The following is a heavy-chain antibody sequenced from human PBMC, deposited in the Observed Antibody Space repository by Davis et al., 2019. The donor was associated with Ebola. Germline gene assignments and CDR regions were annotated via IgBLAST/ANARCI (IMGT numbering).Heavy chain of an antibody. Sequence: ASVKVSCKASGYTFTSYDINWVRQATGQGLEWMGWMNPNSGNTGYAQKFQGRVTMTRNTSISTAYMELSSLRSEDTAVYYCARDGEVLERRVGAFDIWGQGTMVTVSS. CDR1: GYTFTSYD. CDR2: MNPNSGNT. D-gene: IGHD1-1*01. V-gene: IGHV1-8*01. J-gene: IGHJ3*02. CDR3: ARDGEVLERRVGAFDI.